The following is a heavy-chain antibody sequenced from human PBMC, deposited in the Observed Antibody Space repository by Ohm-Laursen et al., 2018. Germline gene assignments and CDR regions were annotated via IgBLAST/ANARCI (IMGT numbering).Heavy chain of an antibody. J-gene: IGHJ4*02. CDR1: GYTFSDYD. CDR2: INRDSGGP. CDR3: ARDPFDY. Sequence: GASVKVSCKASGYTFSDYDIHWVRQAPGQGLEWVGWINRDSGGPNYAQSFQGRVTMTTDTSINTAYIQLSRLTSDDTAVYYCARDPFDYWGQGTLVTVSS. V-gene: IGHV1-2*02.